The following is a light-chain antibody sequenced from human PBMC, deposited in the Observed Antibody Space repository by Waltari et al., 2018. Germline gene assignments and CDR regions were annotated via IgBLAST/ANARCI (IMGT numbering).Light chain of an antibody. J-gene: IGKJ1*01. Sequence: DIRVTQSPSTLSASVGDRVSINCRASQRVGSWLAWYQQKPGKAPKLLIYRASSLESGVPSRFSGSGSGTEFTLTISSLEPDDFATYYCQQYNSHSPWTFGQGTKVEIK. CDR2: RAS. CDR1: QRVGSW. V-gene: IGKV1-5*03. CDR3: QQYNSHSPWT.